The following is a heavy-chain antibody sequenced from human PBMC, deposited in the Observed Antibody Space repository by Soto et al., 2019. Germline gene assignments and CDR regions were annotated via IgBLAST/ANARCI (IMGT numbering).Heavy chain of an antibody. V-gene: IGHV3-33*01. Sequence: GGSRRLSCGASGFTFNTYSMHWVRQPPGEGLEWLAAIWYDGTQKYYADSVKGRFIISRDNSKKTLYLEMNSLRAEDTAVYYCARAGGTTVTGLWHFDSWGQGTLVTVSS. D-gene: IGHD4-17*01. CDR3: ARAGGTTVTGLWHFDS. CDR2: IWYDGTQK. CDR1: GFTFNTYS. J-gene: IGHJ4*02.